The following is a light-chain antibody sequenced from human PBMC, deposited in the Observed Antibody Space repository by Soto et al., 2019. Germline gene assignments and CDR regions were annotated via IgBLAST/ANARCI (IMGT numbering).Light chain of an antibody. V-gene: IGKV1-5*03. CDR1: QSVSGW. J-gene: IGKJ1*01. Sequence: DIQMTQSPSTLSASVGDRVAITCRASQSVSGWLAWYQQKPGRAPKLLISKASSLESGVPSRFSGSGFGTEFTLTISSLQPDDFATYYCQQYNSYSRGFGQGTKVDI. CDR3: QQYNSYSRG. CDR2: KAS.